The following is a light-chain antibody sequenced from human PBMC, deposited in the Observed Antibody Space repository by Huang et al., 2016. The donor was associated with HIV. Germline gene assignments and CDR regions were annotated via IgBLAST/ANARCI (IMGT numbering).Light chain of an antibody. V-gene: IGKV4-1*01. J-gene: IGKJ1*01. CDR1: QSVLYSSNSKNY. CDR3: QQYYSIPQT. CDR2: WSS. Sequence: DIVMTQSPDSLAVSLGERATIKCRSSQSVLYSSNSKNYLAWFQQKPGQAPRLLIYWSSSRDSVVPDLFSGSGSGTDFTLTISSLEAEDASVYYCQQYYSIPQTFGQGTKVEIK.